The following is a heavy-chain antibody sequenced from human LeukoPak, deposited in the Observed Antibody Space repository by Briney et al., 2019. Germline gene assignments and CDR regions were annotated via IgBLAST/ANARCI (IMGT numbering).Heavy chain of an antibody. Sequence: GGSLRLSCAASGFTFSSYSMNWVRQAPGKGLEWVSSISSSSSYIYYADSVKGRFTISRDNAKNSLYLQMNSLRAEDTAVYYCAREGGGYGDYPFDYWGQGTLVTVSS. V-gene: IGHV3-21*01. D-gene: IGHD4-17*01. J-gene: IGHJ4*02. CDR1: GFTFSSYS. CDR2: ISSSSSYI. CDR3: AREGGGYGDYPFDY.